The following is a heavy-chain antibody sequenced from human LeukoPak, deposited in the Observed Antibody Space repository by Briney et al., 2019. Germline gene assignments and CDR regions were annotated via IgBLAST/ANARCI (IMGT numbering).Heavy chain of an antibody. Sequence: ASVRVSCKASGYTFSSYYLHWVRQAPGQGLEWMGIINPSGGSTSYAQKFQGRVTMTRDTSTSTVYMELSSLRSEDTAVYYCARDSGSGNNDYWGQGTLVTVSS. CDR1: GYTFSSYY. D-gene: IGHD1-26*01. V-gene: IGHV1-46*01. CDR2: INPSGGST. J-gene: IGHJ4*02. CDR3: ARDSGSGNNDY.